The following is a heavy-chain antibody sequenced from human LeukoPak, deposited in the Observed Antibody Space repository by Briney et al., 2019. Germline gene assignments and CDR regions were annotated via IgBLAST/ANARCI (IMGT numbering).Heavy chain of an antibody. D-gene: IGHD2-15*01. CDR1: GFTFSSYA. CDR2: ISYDGSNK. J-gene: IGHJ4*02. Sequence: GGSLRLSCAASGFTFSSYAMHWVRQAPGKGLEWVAAISYDGSNKYYADSVKGRFTISRDNSKNTLYLQMNSLRAEDTAVYYCAREGRAYYFDYWGQGTLVTVSS. V-gene: IGHV3-30-3*01. CDR3: AREGRAYYFDY.